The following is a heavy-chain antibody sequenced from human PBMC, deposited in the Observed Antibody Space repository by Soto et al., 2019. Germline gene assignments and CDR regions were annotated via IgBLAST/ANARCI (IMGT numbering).Heavy chain of an antibody. V-gene: IGHV3-74*01. Sequence: GGSLRLSCAASGFTFSSYWMHWVRQAPGKGLVWVSRINSDGSSTSYADSVKGRFTISRDNAKNTLYLQMNSLRAEDTAVYYCAREDNYGDVPFDYWGQGTLVTVSS. CDR3: AREDNYGDVPFDY. CDR2: INSDGSST. CDR1: GFTFSSYW. D-gene: IGHD4-17*01. J-gene: IGHJ4*02.